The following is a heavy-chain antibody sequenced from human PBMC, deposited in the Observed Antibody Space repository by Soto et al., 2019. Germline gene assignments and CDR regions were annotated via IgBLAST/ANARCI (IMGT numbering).Heavy chain of an antibody. CDR1: GGSISSPNFY. V-gene: IGHV4-31*03. CDR2: IYYNGTT. CDR3: ARHDNMTLGSQYLDS. J-gene: IGHJ4*02. Sequence: SETLSLTCTVSGGSISSPNFYWSWIRQHPGKGLEWIGHIYYNGTTYYNPTLKSRVSISVDTSKNQFSLKLSSVTAADTALYFCARHDNMTLGSQYLDSWGPGTLVTVSS. D-gene: IGHD1-1*01.